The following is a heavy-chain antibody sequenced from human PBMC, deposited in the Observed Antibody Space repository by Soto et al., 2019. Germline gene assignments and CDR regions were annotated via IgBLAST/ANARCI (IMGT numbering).Heavy chain of an antibody. CDR1: GDSVSSTSTA. V-gene: IGHV6-1*01. CDR3: ARDSMSGWYSN. D-gene: IGHD6-19*01. CDR2: TYYRSKWYS. Sequence: SQTLSLTCAISGDSVSSTSTAWSWIRQSPSRGLEWLGRTYYRSKWYSDYAVSVKSRITINPDTSKNQFSLQLNSVTPEDTAVYYCARDSMSGWYSNWGQGTLVTVSS. J-gene: IGHJ4*02.